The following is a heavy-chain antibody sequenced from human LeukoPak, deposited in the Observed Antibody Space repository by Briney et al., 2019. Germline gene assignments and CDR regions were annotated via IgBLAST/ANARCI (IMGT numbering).Heavy chain of an antibody. CDR2: MYHSGST. D-gene: IGHD3-10*01. V-gene: IGHV4-38-2*02. J-gene: IGHJ4*02. CDR3: ARDSHPTYYYGSGSHFDY. Sequence: SETLSLTCSVSSYSISSAYYWGWIRQPPGKGLEWIGTMYHSGSTNYNPSLKSRVTISVDTSKNQFSLKLSSVTAADTAVYYCARDSHPTYYYGSGSHFDYWGQGTLVTVSS. CDR1: SYSISSAYY.